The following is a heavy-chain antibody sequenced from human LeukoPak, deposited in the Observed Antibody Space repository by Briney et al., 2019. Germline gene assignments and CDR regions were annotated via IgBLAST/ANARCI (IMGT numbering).Heavy chain of an antibody. V-gene: IGHV4-39*07. Sequence: SETLSLTCTVSGGSISSSSYYWSWIRQPPGKGLEWIGSIYYSGSTYYNPSLKSRVTISVDTSKNQFSLKLSSVTAADTAVYYCARDLYDYVWGSRDYWGQGTLVTVSS. CDR3: ARDLYDYVWGSRDY. J-gene: IGHJ4*02. CDR1: GGSISSSSYY. CDR2: IYYSGST. D-gene: IGHD3-16*01.